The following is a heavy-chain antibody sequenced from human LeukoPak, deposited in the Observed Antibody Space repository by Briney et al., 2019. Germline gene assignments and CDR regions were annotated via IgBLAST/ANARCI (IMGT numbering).Heavy chain of an antibody. CDR1: GGSFSGYY. D-gene: IGHD2-2*02. CDR2: INHSGST. CDR3: ARGRGAVVPAAIRTTGNYYFDY. J-gene: IGHJ4*02. Sequence: LETLSLTCAVYGGSFSGYYWSWIRQPPGKGLEWIGEINHSGSTNYNPSLKSRVTISVDTSKNQYSLKLSSVTAADTAVYYCARGRGAVVPAAIRTTGNYYFDYWGQGTLVTVSS. V-gene: IGHV4-34*01.